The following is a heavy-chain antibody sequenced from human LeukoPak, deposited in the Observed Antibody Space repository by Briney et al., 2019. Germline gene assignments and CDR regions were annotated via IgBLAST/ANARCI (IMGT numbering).Heavy chain of an antibody. CDR3: ARPAYSSSWYYFEY. J-gene: IGHJ4*02. V-gene: IGHV3-23*01. Sequence: GGSLRLSCAASGFTFSSFAMSWVRLAPGKGLEWVSSISNSGGGTYYAESVKGRFTISRDNSKNTLYLQMSNLRAEDTAIYYCARPAYSSSWYYFEYWGQGTLVTVSS. CDR1: GFTFSSFA. CDR2: ISNSGGGT. D-gene: IGHD6-13*01.